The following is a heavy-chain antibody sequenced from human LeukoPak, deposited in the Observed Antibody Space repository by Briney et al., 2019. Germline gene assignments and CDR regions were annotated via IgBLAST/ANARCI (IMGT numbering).Heavy chain of an antibody. CDR3: AGMVRGVIRYYYGMDV. J-gene: IGHJ6*02. CDR2: IYSGGST. CDR1: GFTFSNSA. Sequence: GGSLRLSCAASGFTFSNSAMSWVCQAPGKGLEWVSVIYSGGSTYYADSVKGRFTISRDNSKNTLYLQMNSLRAEDTAVYYCAGMVRGVIRYYYGMDVWGQGTTVTVSS. V-gene: IGHV3-66*01. D-gene: IGHD3-10*01.